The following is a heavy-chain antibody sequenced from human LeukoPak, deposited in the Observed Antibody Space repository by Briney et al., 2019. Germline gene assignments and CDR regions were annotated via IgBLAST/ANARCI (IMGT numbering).Heavy chain of an antibody. Sequence: SETLSLTCTVSGGSISSYYWSWIRQPPGKGLEWIGSIYYSGSTYYNPSLKSRVTISVDTSKNQFSLKLSSVTAADTAVYYCGGEVDFDYWGQGTLVTVSS. CDR1: GGSISSYY. D-gene: IGHD3-16*01. CDR3: GGEVDFDY. V-gene: IGHV4-59*05. J-gene: IGHJ4*02. CDR2: IYYSGST.